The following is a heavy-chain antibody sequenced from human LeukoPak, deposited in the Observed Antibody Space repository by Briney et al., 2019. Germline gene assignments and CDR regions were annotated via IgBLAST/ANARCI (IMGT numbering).Heavy chain of an antibody. D-gene: IGHD3-22*01. V-gene: IGHV3-23*01. CDR1: GFTFSSYA. CDR3: AKGGSYNDNSGYFVHAFDI. Sequence: GGSVRLSCAACGFTFSSYAMSWVRQAPGKGLEGVSAISGSGGSTYYADSVKGRFTISRDNSKNTLYLQMNSLRAEDTAVYYCAKGGSYNDNSGYFVHAFDIWGQGTMVTVSS. CDR2: ISGSGGST. J-gene: IGHJ3*02.